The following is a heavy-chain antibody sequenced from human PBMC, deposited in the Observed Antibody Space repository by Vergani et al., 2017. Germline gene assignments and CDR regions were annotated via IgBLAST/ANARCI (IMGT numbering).Heavy chain of an antibody. V-gene: IGHV4-30-2*01. D-gene: IGHD3-3*01. CDR3: AREYYDFWSGYYTGGWFDP. J-gene: IGHJ5*02. CDR2: IYHSGST. CDR1: GGSISSGGYS. Sequence: QLQLQESGSGLVKPSQTLSLTCAVSGGSISSGGYSWSWIRQPPGKGLEWIGYIYHSGSTYYKPSLKSRVTISVDRSKKQFSLKLSSVTAADTAVYYCAREYYDFWSGYYTGGWFDPWGQGTLVTVSS.